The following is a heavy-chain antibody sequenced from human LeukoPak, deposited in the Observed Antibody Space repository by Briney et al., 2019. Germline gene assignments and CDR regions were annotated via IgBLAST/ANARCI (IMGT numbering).Heavy chain of an antibody. D-gene: IGHD3-3*01. V-gene: IGHV1-46*01. CDR3: ARDHYDFWSGPLYYFDY. CDR1: GYTFTSYY. CDR2: INPSGGST. Sequence: ASVKVSCKASGYTFTSYYMHWVRQAPGQGLEWMGIINPSGGSTSYAQKFQGRVTMTRDTSTSTVYMELSSLRSEDTAVYYCARDHYDFWSGPLYYFDYWGQGTLVTVSS. J-gene: IGHJ4*02.